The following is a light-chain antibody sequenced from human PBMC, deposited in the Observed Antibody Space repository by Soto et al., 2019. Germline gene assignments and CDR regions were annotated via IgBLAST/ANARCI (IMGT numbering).Light chain of an antibody. Sequence: DIQMTQSPSTLSASVGDRVTITCRASQSISSWLAWYQQKPGKAPKLLIYDASSLESGVPSRFSGSGSGTESTLTISSLQPDDFATYYCQQYNSYWTLGQGTKVDIK. V-gene: IGKV1-5*01. CDR3: QQYNSYWT. CDR2: DAS. J-gene: IGKJ1*01. CDR1: QSISSW.